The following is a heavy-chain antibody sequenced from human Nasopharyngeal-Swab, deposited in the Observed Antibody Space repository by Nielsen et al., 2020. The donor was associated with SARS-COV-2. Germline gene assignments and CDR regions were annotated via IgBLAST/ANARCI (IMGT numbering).Heavy chain of an antibody. CDR1: GYTFSSSYD. CDR2: MNPNSGNT. CDR3: ARGLIVATIFHYYYYMDV. D-gene: IGHD5-12*01. Sequence: ASVKVSCKASGYTFSSSYDINWVRQATGQGLEWMGWMNPNSGNTDYAQKFQGRVTMTRNTSISTAYMELSSLRSEDTAVYYCARGLIVATIFHYYYYMDVWGKGTTVTVSS. V-gene: IGHV1-8*01. J-gene: IGHJ6*03.